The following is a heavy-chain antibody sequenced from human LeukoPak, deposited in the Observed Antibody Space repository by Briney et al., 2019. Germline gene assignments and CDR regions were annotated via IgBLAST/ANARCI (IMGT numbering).Heavy chain of an antibody. CDR3: AKDMGESHGMDV. V-gene: IGHV3-30*18. D-gene: IGHD2-21*01. Sequence: PGGSLRLSCVVSGFTFSSYAMSWVRQAPGKGLEWVAVISYDGSNKYYADSVKGRFTISRDNSKNTLYLQMNSLRAEDTAVYYCAKDMGESHGMDVWGQGTTVTVSS. J-gene: IGHJ6*02. CDR2: ISYDGSNK. CDR1: GFTFSSYA.